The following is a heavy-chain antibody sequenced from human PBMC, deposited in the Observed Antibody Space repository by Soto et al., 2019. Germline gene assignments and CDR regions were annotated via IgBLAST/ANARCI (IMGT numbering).Heavy chain of an antibody. J-gene: IGHJ6*02. CDR3: ARDQPYYYDSSGYSPYYYYGMDV. Sequence: ASVKVSCKASGYTFTSYYMHWVRQAPGQGLEWMGIINPSGGSTSYAQKFQGRVTMTRDTSTSTVYMELSSLRSEDTAVYYCARDQPYYYDSSGYSPYYYYGMDVWGQGTTVTVYS. CDR2: INPSGGST. D-gene: IGHD3-22*01. V-gene: IGHV1-46*01. CDR1: GYTFTSYY.